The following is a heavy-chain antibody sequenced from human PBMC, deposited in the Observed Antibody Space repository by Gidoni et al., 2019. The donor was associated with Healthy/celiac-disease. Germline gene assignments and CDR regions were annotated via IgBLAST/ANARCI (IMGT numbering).Heavy chain of an antibody. CDR1: GFTFSSYS. D-gene: IGHD2-15*01. J-gene: IGHJ4*02. V-gene: IGHV3-21*01. CDR2: ISSRSSYI. Sequence: EVQLVGAGGGVVKPGGSLRLFGAGAGFTFSSYSMNWFRQAPGKGLEWVSSISSRSSYIYYADSVQGLFTLSIDNAKNSLFLQMNSLRAEDTAVYYCARDCSGGSGYFDYWGQGTLVTFSS. CDR3: ARDCSGGSGYFDY.